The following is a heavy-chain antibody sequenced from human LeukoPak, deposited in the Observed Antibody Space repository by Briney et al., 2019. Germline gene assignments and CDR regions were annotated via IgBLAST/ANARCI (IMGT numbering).Heavy chain of an antibody. CDR1: GFTFSSYG. V-gene: IGHV3-30*02. CDR3: VKEGVYSGYHRAALGY. D-gene: IGHD5-12*01. J-gene: IGHJ4*02. CDR2: IRYDGSNK. Sequence: GGSLRLSCAASGFTFSSYGMHWVRQAPGKGLEWVAFIRYDGSNKYYADSVKGRFTISRDNSKNTLYLQMNSLRAEDTAVYYCVKEGVYSGYHRAALGYWGQGTLVTVSS.